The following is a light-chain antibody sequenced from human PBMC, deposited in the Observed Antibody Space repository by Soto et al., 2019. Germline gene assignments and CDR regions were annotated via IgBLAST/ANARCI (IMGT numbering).Light chain of an antibody. V-gene: IGKV3-15*01. CDR1: QSVGSK. Sequence: ETVMAQSPATLSLSPGEKATLSCRASQSVGSKVAWYQQKPGQGPRLLIHSASARATGIPSRFSGSGSGTEFTLTISSLQSEDFAVYYCQQYNNWPPITFGQGTRLEIK. J-gene: IGKJ5*01. CDR2: SAS. CDR3: QQYNNWPPIT.